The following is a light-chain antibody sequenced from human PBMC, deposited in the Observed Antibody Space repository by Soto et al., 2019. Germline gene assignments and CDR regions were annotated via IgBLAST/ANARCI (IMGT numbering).Light chain of an antibody. J-gene: IGKJ2*01. Sequence: DIQMTQSPSSLSASVGDRVTITCQASQDISNYLNWYQQKPGKAPKLLIYDASNLETGVPSRFSGSGSGTDFTSTISSLQPEDIDTYYCQQYDNLGYTFGQGTKVDIK. V-gene: IGKV1-33*01. CDR2: DAS. CDR3: QQYDNLGYT. CDR1: QDISNY.